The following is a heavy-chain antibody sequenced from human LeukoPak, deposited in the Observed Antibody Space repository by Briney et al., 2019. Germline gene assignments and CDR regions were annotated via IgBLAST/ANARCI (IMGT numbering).Heavy chain of an antibody. Sequence: SETLSLTCTVSGGSISSGGYYWSWIRQHPGKGLEWIGYIYYSGSTYYNPSLKSRVTISVDTSKNQFSLKLSSVTAADTAVYYCARRSSWYFDYWGQGSLVTVSS. CDR3: ARRSSWYFDY. J-gene: IGHJ4*02. V-gene: IGHV4-31*03. D-gene: IGHD6-13*01. CDR2: IYYSGST. CDR1: GGSISSGGYY.